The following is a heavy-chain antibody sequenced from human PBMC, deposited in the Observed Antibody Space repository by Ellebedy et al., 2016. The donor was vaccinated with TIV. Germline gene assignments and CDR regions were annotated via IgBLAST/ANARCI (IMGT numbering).Heavy chain of an antibody. Sequence: GESLKISCAASGFTFSSYPMCWVRQAPGKGLEWVSTIDGSSISIYYVDSLKGRFTISRDNSKNTLYLQMNSLRAEDTAVYYCARMYSSSWYPDYWGQGTQVTVSS. J-gene: IGHJ4*02. D-gene: IGHD6-13*01. CDR1: GFTFSSYP. CDR3: ARMYSSSWYPDY. CDR2: IDGSSISI. V-gene: IGHV3-23*05.